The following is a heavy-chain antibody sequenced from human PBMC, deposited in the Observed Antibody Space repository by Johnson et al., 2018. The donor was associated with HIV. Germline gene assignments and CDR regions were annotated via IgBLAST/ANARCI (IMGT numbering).Heavy chain of an antibody. CDR1: GFTFDDHG. J-gene: IGHJ3*01. D-gene: IGHD5-24*01. Sequence: VQLVESGGGVVRPGGSLRLSCEASGFTFDDHGMSWVRHVPGKGLEWVSGINSGGGTYYADSVTGRFTISRDNSKNTLYLQMNSLRAEDTAVYFCARGCRDGYTCDAFDVWGQGTRVTVSS. CDR3: ARGCRDGYTCDAFDV. V-gene: IGHV3-66*01. CDR2: INSGGGT.